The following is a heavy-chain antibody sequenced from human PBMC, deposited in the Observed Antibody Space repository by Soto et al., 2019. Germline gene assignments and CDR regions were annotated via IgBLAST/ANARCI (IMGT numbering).Heavy chain of an antibody. Sequence: QVQLQESGPGLVKPSQTLSLTCTVSGGSISSGDYYWSWIRQPPGKGLEWIGYIYHSGSTYYNPSLKSRVTISVDTSKNQFSLKLSSVTAAETAVYYCARERPDGARLAPWGQGTLVTVSS. D-gene: IGHD6-6*01. CDR1: GGSISSGDYY. CDR2: IYHSGST. CDR3: ARERPDGARLAP. V-gene: IGHV4-30-4*01. J-gene: IGHJ5*02.